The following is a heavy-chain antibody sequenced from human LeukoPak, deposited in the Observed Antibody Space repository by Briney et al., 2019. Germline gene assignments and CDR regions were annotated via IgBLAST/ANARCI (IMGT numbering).Heavy chain of an antibody. Sequence: GGSVRLSCAASGFTFSSYAMSWVRQAPGKGLEWVSGISGSGGSTYYADSVKGRFTISRDNSKNTVYLQMNSLRAEDTAVYYCAKNWDIIVVPAAPDAFDIWGQGTMVTVSS. D-gene: IGHD2-2*01. J-gene: IGHJ3*02. V-gene: IGHV3-23*01. CDR3: AKNWDIIVVPAAPDAFDI. CDR1: GFTFSSYA. CDR2: ISGSGGST.